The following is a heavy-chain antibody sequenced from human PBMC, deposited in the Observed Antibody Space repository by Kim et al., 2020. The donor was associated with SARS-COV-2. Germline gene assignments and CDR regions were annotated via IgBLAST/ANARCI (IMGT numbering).Heavy chain of an antibody. V-gene: IGHV3-30*18. CDR1: GFTFNTYG. D-gene: IGHD1-26*01. CDR2: ISYDGSNK. Sequence: GGSLRLSCAASGFTFNTYGMHWVLQAPGKGLEWVAVISYDGSNKYYADSVKGRFTISRDNSKNTLYLQMNSLRIEDTAVYYWAKSFSGSYFGYDYWGQGTLLTVSS. J-gene: IGHJ4*02. CDR3: AKSFSGSYFGYDY.